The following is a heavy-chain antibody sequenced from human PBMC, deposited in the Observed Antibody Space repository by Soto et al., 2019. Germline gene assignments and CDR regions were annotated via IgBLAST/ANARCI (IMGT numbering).Heavy chain of an antibody. D-gene: IGHD6-13*01. CDR2: INPNSGGT. CDR3: ARSLLDEYSSSWRSAYYGMDV. Sequence: GASVKVSCKGFGCTFSAYYIYLVRQAPGPGLEWIGWINPNSGGTNNAQKFQGRVTMTRDTSTSTVYMELSALIPDDTAVYYCARSLLDEYSSSWRSAYYGMDVWGQGTTVTVSS. V-gene: IGHV1-2*02. J-gene: IGHJ6*02. CDR1: GCTFSAYY.